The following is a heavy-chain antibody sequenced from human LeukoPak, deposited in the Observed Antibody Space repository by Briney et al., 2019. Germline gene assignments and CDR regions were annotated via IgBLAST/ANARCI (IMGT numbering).Heavy chain of an antibody. CDR3: ARDLDSSSWYILWFDP. J-gene: IGHJ5*02. Sequence: PGGSLRLSCAASGFIFSNYAMHWVRQAPGKGLEWVAVISYDGSNKYYADSVKGRFTISRDNSKNTLFLQMNSLRTEDTAMYYCARDLDSSSWYILWFDPWGQGTLVTVSS. CDR1: GFIFSNYA. D-gene: IGHD6-13*01. CDR2: ISYDGSNK. V-gene: IGHV3-30-3*01.